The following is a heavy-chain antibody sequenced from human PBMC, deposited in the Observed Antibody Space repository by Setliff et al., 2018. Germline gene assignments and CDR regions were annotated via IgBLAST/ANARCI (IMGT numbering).Heavy chain of an antibody. CDR2: INPGNGNT. V-gene: IGHV1-3*01. CDR1: GYTFTDYA. J-gene: IGHJ4*02. CDR3: AIIGPDSSGYYWIFDY. D-gene: IGHD3-22*01. Sequence: ASVKVSCKASGYTFTDYAMHWVRQAPGQRLEWMGWINPGNGNTIYAHKFQGRVTMTEDTSTDTAYMELSSLRSEDTAMYYCAIIGPDSSGYYWIFDYWGQGTLVTVSS.